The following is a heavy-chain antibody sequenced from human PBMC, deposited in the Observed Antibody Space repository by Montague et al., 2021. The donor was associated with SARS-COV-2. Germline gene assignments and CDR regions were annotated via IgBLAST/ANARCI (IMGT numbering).Heavy chain of an antibody. CDR2: SYYSGTT. CDR1: GDSFNSPKYY. J-gene: IGHJ3*02. Sequence: SETLSLTFTVSGDSFNSPKYYCAWIRQPPGKGLEWIGSSYYSGTTYDNPSLGSQVTMSVDTSKTQFSLKMNSVTAADTAVYYCARGSYGSGSYHAFDIWSQGTVVAVSS. V-gene: IGHV4-39*01. D-gene: IGHD3-10*01. CDR3: ARGSYGSGSYHAFDI.